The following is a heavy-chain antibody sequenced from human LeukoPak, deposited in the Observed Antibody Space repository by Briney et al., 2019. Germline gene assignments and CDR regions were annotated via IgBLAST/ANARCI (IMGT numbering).Heavy chain of an antibody. CDR3: ARDKDYYYMDV. CDR1: GYSISSGYC. V-gene: IGHV4-38-2*02. J-gene: IGHJ6*03. Sequence: SETLSLTCAVSGYSISSGYCWGWIRQPPGKGLEWIGSIYHSGSTYYNPSLKSRVTISVDTSKNQFSLKLSSVTAADTAVYYCARDKDYYYMDVWGKGTTVTVSS. CDR2: IYHSGST.